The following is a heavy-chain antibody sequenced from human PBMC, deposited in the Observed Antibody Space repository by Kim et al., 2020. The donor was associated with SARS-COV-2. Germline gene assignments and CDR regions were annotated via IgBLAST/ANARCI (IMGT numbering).Heavy chain of an antibody. V-gene: IGHV3-23*01. Sequence: GGSLRLSCTASGFTFSTYAMGWVRQAPGKGLEWVSLISNTGYAAYYADSVKGRFTISRDNSKNTMYLQMNSLRDDDTAIYYCAGQLPAVPGTFDYWGRGT. D-gene: IGHD6-19*01. CDR3: AGQLPAVPGTFDY. CDR2: ISNTGYAA. CDR1: GFTFSTYA. J-gene: IGHJ4*02.